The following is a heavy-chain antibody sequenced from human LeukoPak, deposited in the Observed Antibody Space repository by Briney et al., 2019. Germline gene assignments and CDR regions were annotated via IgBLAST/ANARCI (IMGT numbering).Heavy chain of an antibody. J-gene: IGHJ5*02. CDR2: INHSGST. CDR3: ARVPAAAGAWFDP. Sequence: KPSETLSHTCAVYGGSFSGYYWSWIRQPPGKGLEWIGEINHSGSTNYNPSLKSRVTISVDTSKNQFSLKLSSVTAADTAVYYCARVPAAAGAWFDPWGQGTLVTVSS. V-gene: IGHV4-34*01. CDR1: GGSFSGYY. D-gene: IGHD2-2*01.